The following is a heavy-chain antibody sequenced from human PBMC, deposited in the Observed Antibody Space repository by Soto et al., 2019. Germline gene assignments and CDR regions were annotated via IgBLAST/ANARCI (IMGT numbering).Heavy chain of an antibody. CDR1: GYSFTSYG. V-gene: IGHV1-18*01. CDR3: ARSGAYYYGSGSYSQIDY. J-gene: IGHJ4*02. D-gene: IGHD3-10*01. Sequence: ASVKVSCKASGYSFTSYGISGVRQAPGQQLEWMGWISAYNGKTNYAQNVQGRVTITRDTSASTAYMELSSLRSEDTAVYYCARSGAYYYGSGSYSQIDYWGQGTLVTVSS. CDR2: ISAYNGKT.